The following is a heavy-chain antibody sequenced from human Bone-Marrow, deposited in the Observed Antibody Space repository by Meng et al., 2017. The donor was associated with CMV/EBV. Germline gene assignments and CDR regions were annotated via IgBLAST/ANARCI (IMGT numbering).Heavy chain of an antibody. CDR3: AKDPAEFAY. V-gene: IGHV3-30*02. J-gene: IGHJ4*02. CDR1: GFTFSSYG. CDR2: IQYDGRNQ. Sequence: GESLKISCAASGFTFSSYGIHWVRQAPGKGLEWVAFIQYDGRNQYYTDSVKGRFTISRDNPKNTVYLHMNSLKPEDTAVYYCAKDPAEFAYWGRGTLVTVSS.